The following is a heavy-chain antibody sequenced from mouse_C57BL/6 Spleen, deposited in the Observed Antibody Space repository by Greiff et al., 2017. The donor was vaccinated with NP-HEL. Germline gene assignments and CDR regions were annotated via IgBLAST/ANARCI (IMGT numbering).Heavy chain of an antibody. J-gene: IGHJ3*01. D-gene: IGHD2-4*01. CDR2: ISYDGSN. CDR1: GYSITSGYY. Sequence: EVKLVESGPGLVKPSQSLSLTCSVTGYSITSGYYWNWIRQFPGNKLEWMGYISYDGSNNYNPSLKNRISITRDTSKNQFFLKLNSVTTEDTATYYCATSYDYLFAYWGQGTLVTVSA. V-gene: IGHV3-6*01. CDR3: ATSYDYLFAY.